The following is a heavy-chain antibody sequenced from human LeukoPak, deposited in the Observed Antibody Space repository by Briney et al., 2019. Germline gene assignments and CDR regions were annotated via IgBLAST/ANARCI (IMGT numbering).Heavy chain of an antibody. Sequence: GGSLRLSCAASGFTFSSYWMFWVRQAPGKGLVWVSRINIDGSDITYADSVKGRFTISRDNAKNTLCLQMNSLRAEDTAVYFCARDLHWNQLGLWGQGTLVTVSS. D-gene: IGHD1-1*01. CDR2: INIDGSDI. V-gene: IGHV3-74*01. J-gene: IGHJ4*02. CDR1: GFTFSSYW. CDR3: ARDLHWNQLGL.